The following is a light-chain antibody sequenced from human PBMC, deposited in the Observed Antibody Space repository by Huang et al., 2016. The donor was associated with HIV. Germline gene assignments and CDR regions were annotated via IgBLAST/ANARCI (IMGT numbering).Light chain of an antibody. CDR3: QQYNNWPYT. J-gene: IGKJ2*01. CDR1: QSVGSK. CDR2: GAS. Sequence: DTVMTQTPATLSVSPGARATLSCRASQSVGSKLAWFQQKPGQAPRRLIRGASTRAIGIPARFSGSGSGTEFTLTSSSLQSEYFAVYYCQQYNNWPYTFGQGTKLEIK. V-gene: IGKV3-15*01.